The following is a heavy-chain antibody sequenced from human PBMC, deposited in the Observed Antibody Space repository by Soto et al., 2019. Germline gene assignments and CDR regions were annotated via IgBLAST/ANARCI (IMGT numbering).Heavy chain of an antibody. D-gene: IGHD1-26*01. J-gene: IGHJ4*02. CDR1: GFTFSSYG. V-gene: IGHV3-33*01. Sequence: GGSLRLSCAASGFTFSSYGMHWVRQAPGKGLEWVAVIWYDGSNKYYADSVKGRFTISRDNSKNTLYLQMNSLRAEDTAVYYCARVVVSGSYYFNYWGQGTLVTVSS. CDR2: IWYDGSNK. CDR3: ARVVVSGSYYFNY.